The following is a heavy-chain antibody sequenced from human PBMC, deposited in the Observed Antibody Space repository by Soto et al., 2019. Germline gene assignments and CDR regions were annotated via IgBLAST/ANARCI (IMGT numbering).Heavy chain of an antibody. CDR1: GFTISLYG. Sequence: GGSLRLSCAASGFTISLYGMNWVRQAPGKGLEWVSYIRSSGSIIYYADSVKGRFTISRDNAENSLYLEMNSLRDEDTAVYYCAREPNLQGLDYWGLGTLVTAPQ. CDR2: IRSSGSII. V-gene: IGHV3-48*02. CDR3: AREPNLQGLDY. J-gene: IGHJ4*02. D-gene: IGHD1-1*01.